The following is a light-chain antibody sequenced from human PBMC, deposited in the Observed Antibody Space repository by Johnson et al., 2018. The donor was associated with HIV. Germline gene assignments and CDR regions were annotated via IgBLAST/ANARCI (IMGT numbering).Light chain of an antibody. CDR2: KTN. CDR3: GTWDSRLNVYL. CDR1: SSNIGNNY. V-gene: IGLV1-51*02. Sequence: QPVLTQPPSASGTPGQRVTISCSGSSSNIGNNYVSWYQQLPGTAPNLLIYKTNKRPSGIPYRFPGSKSGTSATLAISGLKTGDEADYYCGTWDSRLNVYLFGPGTKVTVL. J-gene: IGLJ1*01.